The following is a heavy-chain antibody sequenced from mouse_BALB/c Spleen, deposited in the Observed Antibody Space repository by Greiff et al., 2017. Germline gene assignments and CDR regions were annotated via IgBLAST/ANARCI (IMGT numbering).Heavy chain of an antibody. CDR2: ISYSGST. J-gene: IGHJ4*01. V-gene: IGHV3-2*02. Sequence: EVKVEESGPGLVKPSQSLSLTCTVTGYSITSDYAWNWIRQFPGNKLEWMGYISYSGSTSYNPSLKSRISITRDTSKNQFFLQLNSVTTEDTATYYCARRRGYYYAMDYWGQGTSVTVSS. CDR1: GYSITSDYA. CDR3: ARRRGYYYAMDY.